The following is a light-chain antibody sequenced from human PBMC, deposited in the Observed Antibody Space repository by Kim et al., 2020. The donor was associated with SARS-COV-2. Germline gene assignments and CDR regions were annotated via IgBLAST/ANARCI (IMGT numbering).Light chain of an antibody. V-gene: IGKV3-20*01. Sequence: STGERATLSCRASQSVSNSRLAWYQQKPGQPPRLLISGASSRATDIPDRFSGSGSGTDFTLIITRLEPEDFAVYFCQQYSRSPLTFGGGTKVDIK. CDR2: GAS. J-gene: IGKJ4*01. CDR1: QSVSNSR. CDR3: QQYSRSPLT.